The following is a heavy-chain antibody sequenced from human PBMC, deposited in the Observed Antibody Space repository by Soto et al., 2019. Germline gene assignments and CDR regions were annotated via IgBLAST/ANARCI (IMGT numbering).Heavy chain of an antibody. J-gene: IGHJ4*02. D-gene: IGHD3-10*01. Sequence: EVQLLESGGDLVQPGGSLRLSCTASGFNFGSCAMSWVRQAPGKGLEWVSSISGSGGSTNYADAVKGRFTISRDDSKNTLYMEMNSLRGEDTAVYRCAKSRVSWFGESFEFWGQGTLVTVSS. V-gene: IGHV3-23*01. CDR3: AKSRVSWFGESFEF. CDR2: ISGSGGST. CDR1: GFNFGSCA.